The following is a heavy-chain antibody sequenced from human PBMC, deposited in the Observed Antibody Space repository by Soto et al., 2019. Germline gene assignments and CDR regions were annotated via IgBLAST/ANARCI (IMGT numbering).Heavy chain of an antibody. J-gene: IGHJ4*02. CDR1: GYTFTGYY. CDR2: INPNSGGT. CDR3: ARHWVVSRTDKPFDY. Sequence: GASVKVSCKASGYTFTGYYINWVRQAPGQGLEWMGWINPNSGGTNYAQKFQGRVTMTRDTSISTAYMELSRLRSDDTAVYYCARHWVVSRTDKPFDYWGQGTLVTVSS. D-gene: IGHD2-15*01. V-gene: IGHV1-2*02.